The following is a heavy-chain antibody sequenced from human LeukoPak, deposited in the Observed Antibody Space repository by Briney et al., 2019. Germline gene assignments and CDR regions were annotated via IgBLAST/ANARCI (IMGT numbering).Heavy chain of an antibody. J-gene: IGHJ3*02. CDR3: ARGGTMIRGAFDI. CDR2: IYYSGST. Sequence: PSETLSLTCTVSGGSISSYYWSWIRQPPGKGLEWIGHIYYSGSTNYNPSLKSRVTISVDTSKNQFSLKLSSVTAADTAVYYCARGGTMIRGAFDIWGQGTMVTVSS. CDR1: GGSISSYY. V-gene: IGHV4-59*01. D-gene: IGHD3-22*01.